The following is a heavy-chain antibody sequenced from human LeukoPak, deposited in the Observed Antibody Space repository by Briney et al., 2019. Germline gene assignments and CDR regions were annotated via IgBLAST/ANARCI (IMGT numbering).Heavy chain of an antibody. CDR1: GGSISSYY. CDR3: ARVDIVVVPAATDYYYYYYMDV. CDR2: IYYSGST. D-gene: IGHD2-2*03. J-gene: IGHJ6*03. V-gene: IGHV4-59*01. Sequence: PSETLSLTCPVSGGSISSYYWSWIRQPPGKGLEWIGYIYYSGSTNYNPSLKSRVTISVDTSKNQFSLKLSSVTAADTAVYYCARVDIVVVPAATDYYYYYYMDVWGKGTTVTVSS.